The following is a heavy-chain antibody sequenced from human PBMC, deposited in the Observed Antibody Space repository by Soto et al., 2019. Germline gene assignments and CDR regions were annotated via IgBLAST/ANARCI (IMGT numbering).Heavy chain of an antibody. V-gene: IGHV1-18*01. CDR1: GYTFTSYG. CDR2: VSTNNDIK. Sequence: QVQLVQSGGEVKTPGASVKVSCKASGYTFTSYGISWVRQAPGQVLAWMGWVSTNNDIKTYAPKCQRRLTLTTDTYASTAPMEIRSLRSVDTAVFYCARDWYCGCEACYDIFDIWGQGTMVIVSS. D-gene: IGHD2-21*01. J-gene: IGHJ3*02. CDR3: ARDWYCGCEACYDIFDI.